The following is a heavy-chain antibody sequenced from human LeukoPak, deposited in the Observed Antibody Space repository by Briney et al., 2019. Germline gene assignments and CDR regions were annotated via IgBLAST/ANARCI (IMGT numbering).Heavy chain of an antibody. CDR1: GFTFSSYA. CDR3: AEKQEGLYNFDY. Sequence: PGGSLRLSCAASGFTFSSYAMSWVRQAPGKGLEWVSAISVSGGNTYYADSVKGRFTISRDNSKNTLYLQMNSLRAEDTAVYYCAEKQEGLYNFDYWGQGTLVTVSS. J-gene: IGHJ4*02. V-gene: IGHV3-23*01. D-gene: IGHD2-2*02. CDR2: ISVSGGNT.